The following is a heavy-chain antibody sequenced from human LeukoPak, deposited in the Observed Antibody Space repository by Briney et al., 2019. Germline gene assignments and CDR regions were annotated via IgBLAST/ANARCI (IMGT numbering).Heavy chain of an antibody. V-gene: IGHV1-69*13. J-gene: IGHJ3*02. Sequence: GASVKVSCKASGGTFSSYAISWVRQAPGQGLEWMGGIIPIFGTANYAQKFQGRVTITADESTSTAYMELSSLRSEDTAVYYCARDRVYNWNYGGDAFDIWGQGTMVTVSS. CDR1: GGTFSSYA. CDR2: IIPIFGTA. D-gene: IGHD1-7*01. CDR3: ARDRVYNWNYGGDAFDI.